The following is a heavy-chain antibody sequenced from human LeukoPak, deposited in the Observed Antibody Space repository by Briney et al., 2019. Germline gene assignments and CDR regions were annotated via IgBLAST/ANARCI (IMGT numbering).Heavy chain of an antibody. D-gene: IGHD3-16*01. J-gene: IGHJ3*02. CDR1: GGSISSSSYY. Sequence: SETLSLTCTVSGGSISSSSYYWGWIRQPPGKGLEWIGSIYYSGSTYYNPSLKSRVTISVDTSKNQFSLKLSSVTAADTAVYYWASGRGYDYVWGSYWGAFDIWGQGTMVTVSS. V-gene: IGHV4-39*01. CDR3: ASGRGYDYVWGSYWGAFDI. CDR2: IYYSGST.